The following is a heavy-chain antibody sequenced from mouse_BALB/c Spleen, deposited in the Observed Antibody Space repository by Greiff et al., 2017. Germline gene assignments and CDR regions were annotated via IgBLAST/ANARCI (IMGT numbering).Heavy chain of an antibody. D-gene: IGHD2-1*01. J-gene: IGHJ4*01. CDR3: ARGDYGNYYAMDY. V-gene: IGHV5-17*02. CDR2: ISSGSSTI. Sequence: EVKLVESGGGLVQPGGSRKLSCAASGFTFSSFGMHWVRQAPEKGLEWVAYISSGSSTIYYADTVKGRFTISRDNPKNTLFLQMTSLRSEDTAMYYCARGDYGNYYAMDYWGQGTSVTVSS. CDR1: GFTFSSFG.